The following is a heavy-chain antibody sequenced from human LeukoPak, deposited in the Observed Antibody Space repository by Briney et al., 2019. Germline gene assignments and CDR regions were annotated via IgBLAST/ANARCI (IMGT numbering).Heavy chain of an antibody. CDR1: GFTFSSYS. D-gene: IGHD3-22*01. CDR2: ISSSSSYI. V-gene: IGHV3-21*01. Sequence: TGGSLRLSCAASGFTFSSYSMNWVRQAPGKGLECVSSISSSSSYIYYADSVKGRFTISRDNAKNSLYLQMNSLRAEDTAVYYCARAPPFYDSSGYYLFYFDYWGQGTLVTVSS. CDR3: ARAPPFYDSSGYYLFYFDY. J-gene: IGHJ4*02.